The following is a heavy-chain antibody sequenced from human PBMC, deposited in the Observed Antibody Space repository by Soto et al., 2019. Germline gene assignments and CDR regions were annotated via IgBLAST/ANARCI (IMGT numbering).Heavy chain of an antibody. CDR2: IYYSGST. J-gene: IGHJ4*02. D-gene: IGHD2-15*01. CDR1: GGSISSYY. Sequence: QVQLQESGPGLVKPSETLSLTCTVSGGSISSYYWSWIRQPPGKGLEWIGYIYYSGSTNYNPSLKSRVTISVDTSKNQFSLKLSSVTAAVTAVYYCATRYGGTFDYWGQGTLVTVSS. CDR3: ATRYGGTFDY. V-gene: IGHV4-59*08.